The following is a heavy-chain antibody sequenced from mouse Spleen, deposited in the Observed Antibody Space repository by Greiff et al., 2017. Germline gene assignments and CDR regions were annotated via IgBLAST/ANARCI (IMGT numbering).Heavy chain of an antibody. CDR2: ISNLAYSI. D-gene: IGHD2-4*01. J-gene: IGHJ3*01. CDR1: GFTFSDYG. CDR3: ARQGITTRFAY. V-gene: IGHV5-15*01. Sequence: EVQRVESGGGLVKPGGSLKLSCAASGFTFSDYGMAWVRQAPGKGPEWVAFISNLAYSIYYADTVTGRFTISRENAKNTLYLEMSSLRSEDTAMYYCARQGITTRFAYWGQGTLVTVSA.